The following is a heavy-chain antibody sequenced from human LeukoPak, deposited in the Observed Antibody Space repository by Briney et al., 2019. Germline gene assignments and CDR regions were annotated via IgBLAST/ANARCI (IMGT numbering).Heavy chain of an antibody. CDR1: GFTFDDYG. J-gene: IGHJ4*02. CDR2: INWNGGRT. D-gene: IGHD6-6*01. CDR3: ARDVRPDY. V-gene: IGHV3-20*04. Sequence: TGGSLRLSCAASGFTFDDYGMSWVRQAPGKGLEWVSGINWNGGRTGYVDSVKGRFTIPRDNAKNSLYLQMNALRAEDTAVYYCARDVRPDYWGQGTLVTVST.